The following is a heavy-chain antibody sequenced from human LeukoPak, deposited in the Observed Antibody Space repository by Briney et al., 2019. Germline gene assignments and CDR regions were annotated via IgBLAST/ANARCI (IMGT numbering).Heavy chain of an antibody. CDR3: ARDRPEGTSSPL. V-gene: IGHV3-21*01. CDR2: ISSSNSYI. J-gene: IGHJ4*02. Sequence: GGSLRLSCAASGFTFSSYSMNWARQAPGKGLEWVSSISSSNSYIYYADSVKGRFTISRDNAKNSLYLQMNSLRAEDTAVYYCARDRPEGTSSPLWGQGTLVTVSS. CDR1: GFTFSSYS. D-gene: IGHD2-2*01.